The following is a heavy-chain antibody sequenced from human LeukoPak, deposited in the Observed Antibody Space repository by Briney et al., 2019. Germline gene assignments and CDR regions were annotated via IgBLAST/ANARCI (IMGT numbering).Heavy chain of an antibody. CDR3: ARDLFSFYYDSSGYFDY. CDR1: GFSFSDYY. CDR2: ISGSGHNI. D-gene: IGHD3-22*01. V-gene: IGHV3-11*01. J-gene: IGHJ4*02. Sequence: PGGSLRLSCVASGFSFSDYYMNWFRQAPGKGLEWLTFISGSGHNILYTDSVKGRFTVSRDNVKKTVFLQMNSLRADDTAVYYCARDLFSFYYDSSGYFDYWGQGTRVTVSS.